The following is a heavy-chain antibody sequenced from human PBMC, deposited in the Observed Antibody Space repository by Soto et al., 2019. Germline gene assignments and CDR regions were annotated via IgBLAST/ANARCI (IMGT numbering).Heavy chain of an antibody. CDR1: GFIFSRYS. V-gene: IGHV3-21*01. J-gene: IGHJ4*02. D-gene: IGHD3-22*01. Sequence: PGGSLRLSCAVSGFIFSRYSMNWVRQAPGKGLEWVSSIGTSGSYIYDTDSVKGRFTISRDNTKDSLYLQMNSLRAEDTAIYYCAKNPGYYYDSTGYHFDYWGQGTLVTVSS. CDR2: IGTSGSYI. CDR3: AKNPGYYYDSTGYHFDY.